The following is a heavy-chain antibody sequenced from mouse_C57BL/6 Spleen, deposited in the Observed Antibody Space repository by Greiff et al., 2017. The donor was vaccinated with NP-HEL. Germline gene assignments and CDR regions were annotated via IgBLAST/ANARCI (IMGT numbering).Heavy chain of an antibody. Sequence: EVKLEESGGGLVKPGGSLKLSCAASGFTFSDYGMHWVRQAPEKGLEWVAYISSGSSTIYYADTVKGRFTISRDNAKNTLFLQMTSLRSEDTAMYYCARDLYYGSSPFAYWGQGTLVTVSA. D-gene: IGHD1-1*01. CDR3: ARDLYYGSSPFAY. CDR2: ISSGSSTI. V-gene: IGHV5-17*01. CDR1: GFTFSDYG. J-gene: IGHJ3*01.